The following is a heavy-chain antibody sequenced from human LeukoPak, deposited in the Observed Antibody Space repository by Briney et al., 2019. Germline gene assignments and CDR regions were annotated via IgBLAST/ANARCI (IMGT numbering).Heavy chain of an antibody. CDR3: ASFRRGSSTRRYYDYVWGSSTRLYFDY. CDR1: GYTFTSYD. Sequence: ASVKVSCKASGYTFTSYDINWVRQATGQGLEWMGWMNPNSGNTGYAQKFQGRVTMTRKTSISTAYMELSSVRSEATAVYYCASFRRGSSTRRYYDYVWGSSTRLYFDYWGQGTLVTVSS. D-gene: IGHD3-16*01. J-gene: IGHJ4*02. V-gene: IGHV1-8*01. CDR2: MNPNSGNT.